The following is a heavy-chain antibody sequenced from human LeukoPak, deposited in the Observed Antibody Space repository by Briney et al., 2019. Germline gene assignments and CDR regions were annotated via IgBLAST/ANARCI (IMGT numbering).Heavy chain of an antibody. V-gene: IGHV6-1*01. CDR1: GDSVSSNSVA. CDR3: ARSYISSCFY. Sequence: SQTLSLTCAISGDSVSSNSVAWNWIRQSPSRGLEWLGRTYYRSKWYNDYAVSLESRITINPDTSKNQFSLQLNSVTPEDTAVYYCARSYISSCFYWGQGTLVTVSS. J-gene: IGHJ4*02. CDR2: TYYRSKWYN. D-gene: IGHD2-15*01.